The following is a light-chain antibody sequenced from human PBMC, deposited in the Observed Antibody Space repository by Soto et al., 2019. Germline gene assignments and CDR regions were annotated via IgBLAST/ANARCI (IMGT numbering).Light chain of an antibody. CDR3: QSYDSSLSGHNYV. V-gene: IGLV1-40*01. J-gene: IGLJ1*01. Sequence: QSVRTQPPSVSGAPGQRVTISCTGSSSNIGAGYDVHWYQQLPGTAPKLLIYGNSNRPSGVPDRFSGSKSGTSASLAITGLQAEDEADYYCQSYDSSLSGHNYVFGTGTKVTVL. CDR2: GNS. CDR1: SSNIGAGYD.